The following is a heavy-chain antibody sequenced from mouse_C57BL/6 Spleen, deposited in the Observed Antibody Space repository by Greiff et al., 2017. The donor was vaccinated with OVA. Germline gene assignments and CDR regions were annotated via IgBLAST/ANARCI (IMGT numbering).Heavy chain of an antibody. Sequence: EVQLQESGPGLVKPSQSLSLTCSVTGYSITSGYYWNWIRQFPGNKLEWMGYISYDGSNNYNPSLKNRISITRDTSKNQFFLKLNSVTTEDTATYYCARVLPRGEFAYWGQGTLVTVSA. J-gene: IGHJ3*01. V-gene: IGHV3-6*01. CDR1: GYSITSGYY. D-gene: IGHD2-10*01. CDR2: ISYDGSN. CDR3: ARVLPRGEFAY.